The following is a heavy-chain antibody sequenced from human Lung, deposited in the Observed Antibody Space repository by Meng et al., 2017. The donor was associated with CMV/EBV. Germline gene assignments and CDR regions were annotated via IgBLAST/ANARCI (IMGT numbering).Heavy chain of an antibody. CDR2: IYHSGST. J-gene: IGHJ4*02. Sequence: LXCTVSGYSISSGYYWGWIRQPPGKGLEWIGSIYHSGSTYYNPSLKSRVTISVDTSKNQLSLRLSSVTAADTAVYYCARGIYGSVDYWGQGTVVTCSS. V-gene: IGHV4-38-2*02. CDR3: ARGIYGSVDY. D-gene: IGHD3-10*01. CDR1: GYSISSGYY.